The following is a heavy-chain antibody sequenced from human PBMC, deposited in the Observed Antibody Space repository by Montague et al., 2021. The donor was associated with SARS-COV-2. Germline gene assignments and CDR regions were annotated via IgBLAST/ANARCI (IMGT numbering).Heavy chain of an antibody. J-gene: IGHJ4*02. CDR2: IHYTGST. D-gene: IGHD3-16*02. Sequence: SETLSLTCTVSGDSIGGYYWSWIRQSPGKGLDWIGWIHYTGSTAYNPSLRSRVTISVDTSRNQFSLNLNSVTAADTAVYYCAKYVYGHKSLDYWGQGTLVTVSS. CDR3: AKYVYGHKSLDY. V-gene: IGHV4-59*13. CDR1: GDSIGGYY.